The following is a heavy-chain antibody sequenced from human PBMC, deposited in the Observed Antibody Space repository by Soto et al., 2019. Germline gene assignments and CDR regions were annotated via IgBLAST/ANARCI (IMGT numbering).Heavy chain of an antibody. V-gene: IGHV4-4*07. Sequence: QIQLQESGPGLVKPSQNLSLTCTVSGDSVSSHYWSWIRQPASKGLEWLGRLYNDERTNYNPSLKSRVTMSMDTSKNQFALKLTSVSAADSAVYFCAREPLAHSYFDFWGQGILVTVSS. CDR1: GDSVSSHY. CDR3: AREPLAHSYFDF. CDR2: LYNDERT. J-gene: IGHJ4*02.